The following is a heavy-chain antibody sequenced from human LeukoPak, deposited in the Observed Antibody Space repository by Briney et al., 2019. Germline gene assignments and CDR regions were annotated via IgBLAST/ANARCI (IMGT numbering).Heavy chain of an antibody. CDR2: IYYSGST. V-gene: IGHV4-39*07. CDR3: ARGSGGYGDYLLDY. Sequence: SETLSLTCIVSGGSISSSIYYWAWVRQPPGKGLEWVGSIYYSGSTYYNPSLKSRVTISVDTSKNQFSLKLSSVTAADTAVYYCARGSGGYGDYLLDYWGQGTLVTVSS. J-gene: IGHJ4*02. CDR1: GGSISSSIYY. D-gene: IGHD4-17*01.